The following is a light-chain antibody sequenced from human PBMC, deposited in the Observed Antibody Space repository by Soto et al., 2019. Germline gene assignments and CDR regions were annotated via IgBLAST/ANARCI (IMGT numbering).Light chain of an antibody. CDR1: QNINSW. V-gene: IGKV1-5*03. CDR2: EAS. J-gene: IGKJ1*01. CDR3: QQYNVYSWP. Sequence: CPSTLAASIKDRVTITCRASQNINSWLAWYQQKPGKAPKLLIYEASTLERGVPSRFGGSGSRTEFTLTISSLQPDDFATYYCQQYNVYSWPLCQGTMVDIK.